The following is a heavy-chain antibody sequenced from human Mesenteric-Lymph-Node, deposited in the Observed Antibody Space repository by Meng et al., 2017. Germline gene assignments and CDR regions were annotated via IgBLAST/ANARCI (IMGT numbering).Heavy chain of an antibody. D-gene: IGHD1-26*01. CDR3: AKRRSGSDY. CDR1: GFTFSSYA. Sequence: GESLKISCAASGFTFSSYAMHWVRQAPGKGLEWVSGISGSGTGTHYADSVKGRFTISRDNSKNTLYLQMNSLRAEDTAVYYCAKRRSGSDYWGQGTLVTVSS. CDR2: ISGSGTGT. J-gene: IGHJ4*02. V-gene: IGHV3-23*01.